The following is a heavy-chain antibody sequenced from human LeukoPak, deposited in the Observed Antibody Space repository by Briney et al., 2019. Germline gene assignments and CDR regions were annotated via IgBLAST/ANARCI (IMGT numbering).Heavy chain of an antibody. J-gene: IGHJ4*02. CDR2: INHSGST. CDR1: GGSISNRNYH. V-gene: IGHV4-39*07. D-gene: IGHD2-21*01. CDR3: ARGAPWGGVDY. Sequence: SETLSLTCTVSGGSISNRNYHWGWIRQPPGKGLEWIGEINHSGSTNYNPSLKSRVTISVDTSKNQFSLKLSSVTAADTAVYYCARGAPWGGVDYWGQGTLVTVSS.